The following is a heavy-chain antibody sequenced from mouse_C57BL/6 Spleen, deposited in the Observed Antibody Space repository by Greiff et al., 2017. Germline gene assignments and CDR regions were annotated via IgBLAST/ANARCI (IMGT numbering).Heavy chain of an antibody. V-gene: IGHV8-12*01. CDR2: IYWDDDK. CDR1: GFSLSTSGLG. D-gene: IGHD1-1*01. CDR3: ARRGGYYGSSYYFDY. Sequence: QVTLKVSGPGILQSSQTLSLTCSFSGFSLSTSGLGVSWIRQPSGKGLELLALIYWDDDKRYNPSLKRRLTISKDTSINQVFLEITSVDTSDTATYYCARRGGYYGSSYYFDYWGQGTTLTVSS. J-gene: IGHJ2*01.